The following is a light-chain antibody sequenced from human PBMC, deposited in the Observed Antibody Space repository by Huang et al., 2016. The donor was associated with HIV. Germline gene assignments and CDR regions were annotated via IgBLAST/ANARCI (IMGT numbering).Light chain of an antibody. Sequence: DVVMTQSPLSLPVTLGQPASISCSSSQSLVHSDGNTYLSWFQQRPGQAPRRLIYKHSNRDSGVPDRVSGSGSGTDFTLKITSVEAEDVGVYYCMQGTHWPLTFGGGTKVEIK. J-gene: IGKJ4*01. V-gene: IGKV2-30*02. CDR1: QSLVHSDGNTY. CDR2: KHS. CDR3: MQGTHWPLT.